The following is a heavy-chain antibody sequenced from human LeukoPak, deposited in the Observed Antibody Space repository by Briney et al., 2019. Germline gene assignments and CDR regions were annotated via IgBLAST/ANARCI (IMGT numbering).Heavy chain of an antibody. CDR3: ARTTEAHSWRTRYYDYYMDV. CDR2: IYTSGST. V-gene: IGHV4-4*07. J-gene: IGHJ6*03. Sequence: SETLSLTCTVSGGSISSYYWSWIRQPAGKGLEWIGRIYTSGSTNYNPSLKSRVTMSVDTSKNQFSLKLSSVTAADTAVYYCARTTEAHSWRTRYYDYYMDVWGKGTTVTVSS. D-gene: IGHD6-13*01. CDR1: GGSISSYY.